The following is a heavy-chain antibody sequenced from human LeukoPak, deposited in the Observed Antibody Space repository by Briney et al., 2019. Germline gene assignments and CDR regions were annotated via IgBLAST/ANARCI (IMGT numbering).Heavy chain of an antibody. CDR3: ARDGGNEWFGP. D-gene: IGHD4-23*01. Sequence: SETLSLTCTVSGGSISSYYWSWIRQPPGKGLEWIGYIYYSGSTNYNPSLKSRVTISVDTSKNQFSLKLSSVTAADTAVYYCARDGGNEWFGPWGQGTLVTVSS. V-gene: IGHV4-59*01. CDR1: GGSISSYY. CDR2: IYYSGST. J-gene: IGHJ5*02.